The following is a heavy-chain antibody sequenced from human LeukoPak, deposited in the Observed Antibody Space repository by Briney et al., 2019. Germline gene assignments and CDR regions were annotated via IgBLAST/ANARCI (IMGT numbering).Heavy chain of an antibody. J-gene: IGHJ4*02. D-gene: IGHD3-3*01. CDR1: GYTFTGYY. CDR2: INPNSGGT. Sequence: ASVKVSCKASGYTFTGYYMHWVRQAPGQGLEWMGWINPNSGGTNHAQKFQGRVTMTRDTSISTAYMELSRLRSDDTAVYYCARAFYDFWSGYYTGFQGGDFDYWGQGTLVTVSS. V-gene: IGHV1-2*02. CDR3: ARAFYDFWSGYYTGFQGGDFDY.